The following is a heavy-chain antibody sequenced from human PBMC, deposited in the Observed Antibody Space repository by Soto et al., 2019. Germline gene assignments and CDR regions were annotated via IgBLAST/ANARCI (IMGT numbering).Heavy chain of an antibody. V-gene: IGHV3-33*01. Sequence: PGGSLRLSCAASGFTFSSYGMHWVRQAPGKGLEWVAVIWYDGSNKYYADSVKGRFTISRDNSKSTLYLQMNSLRAEDTAVYYCARLGRTYYDFWSGYSRRYYYGMDVWGQGTTVTVSS. CDR3: ARLGRTYYDFWSGYSRRYYYGMDV. CDR2: IWYDGSNK. D-gene: IGHD3-3*01. J-gene: IGHJ6*02. CDR1: GFTFSSYG.